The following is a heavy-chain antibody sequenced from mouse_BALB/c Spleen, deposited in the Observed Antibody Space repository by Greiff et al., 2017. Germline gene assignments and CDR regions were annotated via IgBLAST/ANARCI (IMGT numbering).Heavy chain of an antibody. CDR3: ARDGYLN. V-gene: IGHV5-12-2*01. Sequence: DVMLVESGGGLVQPGGSLKLSCAASGFTFSSYTMSWVRQTPEKRLEWVAYISNGGGSTYYPDTVKGRFTISRDNAKNTLYLQMSSLKSEDTAMYYCARDGYLNWGQGTLVTVSA. CDR1: GFTFSSYT. D-gene: IGHD2-3*01. CDR2: ISNGGGST. J-gene: IGHJ3*01.